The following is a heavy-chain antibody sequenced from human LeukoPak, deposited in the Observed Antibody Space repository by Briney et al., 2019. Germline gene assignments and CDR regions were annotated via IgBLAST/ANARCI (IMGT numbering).Heavy chain of an antibody. CDR3: AKDRSSSWTWTIDY. J-gene: IGHJ4*02. D-gene: IGHD6-13*01. V-gene: IGHV3-30*18. Sequence: GGSLRLSCAASGFTFSSYGMHWVRQVPGKGLEWVALISYDGSNEYYADSVKGRFTISRDKSKNTLYLQMNSLRAEDTAAYYCAKDRSSSWTWTIDYWGQGTLVTVSS. CDR2: ISYDGSNE. CDR1: GFTFSSYG.